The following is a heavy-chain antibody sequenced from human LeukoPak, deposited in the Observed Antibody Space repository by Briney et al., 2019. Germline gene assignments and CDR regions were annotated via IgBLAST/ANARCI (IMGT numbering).Heavy chain of an antibody. Sequence: ASVKVSCKASGYTFTGYYMHWVRQAPGQRLEWMGWINAGNGNTKYSQKFQGRVTITRDTSASTAYMELSSLRSEDTAVYYCAGELGSNGAFDIWGQGTMVTVSS. CDR2: INAGNGNT. J-gene: IGHJ3*02. D-gene: IGHD7-27*01. V-gene: IGHV1-3*01. CDR1: GYTFTGYY. CDR3: AGELGSNGAFDI.